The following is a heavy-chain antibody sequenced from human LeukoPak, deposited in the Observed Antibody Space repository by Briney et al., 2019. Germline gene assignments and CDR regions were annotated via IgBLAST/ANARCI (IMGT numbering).Heavy chain of an antibody. V-gene: IGHV3-66*01. CDR3: SRGPLYDSGNYYPGDC. CDR1: GFTVISNY. J-gene: IGHJ4*02. Sequence: GGSLRLSCAASGFTVISNYMSWVRQAPGKGLEWVSVIYGGGSTYYADSVKGRFTISRDNSKNTLYLQMNSLRAEDTAVYYCSRGPLYDSGNYYPGDCWGQGTLVTVSS. CDR2: IYGGGST. D-gene: IGHD3-10*01.